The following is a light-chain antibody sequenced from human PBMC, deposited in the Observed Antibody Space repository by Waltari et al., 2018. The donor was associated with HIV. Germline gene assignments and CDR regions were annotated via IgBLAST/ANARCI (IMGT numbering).Light chain of an antibody. J-gene: IGLJ2*01. CDR1: SNDVGGYDY. CDR2: KVT. Sequence: QSALTQPASVSGSPGQSITMSCTGTSNDVGGYDYVAWYKHHPGKAPKLMIYKVTNRPSGVSNRFSGSKSGNTASLTISGLQAEDEADYYCSSYSSISVVLVGGGTKLTVL. V-gene: IGLV2-14*01. CDR3: SSYSSISVVL.